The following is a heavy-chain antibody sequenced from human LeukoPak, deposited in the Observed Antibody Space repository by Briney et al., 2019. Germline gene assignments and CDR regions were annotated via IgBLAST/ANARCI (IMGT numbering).Heavy chain of an antibody. CDR3: ATIDSSGYYLDY. CDR1: GGTFSSYA. CDR2: IIPILGIA. J-gene: IGHJ4*02. V-gene: IGHV1-69*04. D-gene: IGHD3-22*01. Sequence: SVKVSCKASGGTFSSYAISWVRQAPGQGLEWMGRIIPILGIANYAQKFQGRVTITADKSTSTAYMELNSLRSEDTAVYYCATIDSSGYYLDYWGQGTLVTVSS.